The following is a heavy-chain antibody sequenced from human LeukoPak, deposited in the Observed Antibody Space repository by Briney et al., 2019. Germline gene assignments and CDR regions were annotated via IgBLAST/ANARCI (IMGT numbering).Heavy chain of an antibody. D-gene: IGHD5-18*01. CDR3: ASQGYSQKEVDAFDI. V-gene: IGHV3-7*01. Sequence: GGSLRLSCAASGFTFSNYWMSWVRQAPGKGLEWVANIKQDGSEKYYVDSVKGRFTISRDNAKNSLYLQMNSLRAEDTAVYYCASQGYSQKEVDAFDIWGQGTMVTVSS. J-gene: IGHJ3*02. CDR1: GFTFSNYW. CDR2: IKQDGSEK.